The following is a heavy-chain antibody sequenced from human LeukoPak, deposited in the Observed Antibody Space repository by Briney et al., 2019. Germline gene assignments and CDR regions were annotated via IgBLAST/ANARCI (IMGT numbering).Heavy chain of an antibody. V-gene: IGHV4-4*07. J-gene: IGHJ5*02. CDR3: ARGGASSKWLDP. D-gene: IGHD2-15*01. CDR1: GGSISNYY. Sequence: SETLSRTCTVSGGSISNYYWSWIRQPAGKGLEWIGRIYTDGSTNYNPSLKSRVTMSVDTSRNQFSLNLRSVTAADTALYYCARGGASSKWLDPWGQGTLVTVSS. CDR2: IYTDGST.